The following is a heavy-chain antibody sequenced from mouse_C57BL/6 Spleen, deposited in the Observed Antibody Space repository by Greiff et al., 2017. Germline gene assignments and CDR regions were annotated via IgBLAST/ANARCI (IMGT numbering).Heavy chain of an antibody. J-gene: IGHJ2*01. D-gene: IGHD1-1*01. V-gene: IGHV1-7*01. CDR1: GYTFTSYW. CDR3: ARSTVITTVVADY. CDR2: INPSSGYT. Sequence: QVQLKQSGAELAKPGASVKLSCKASGYTFTSYWMHWVKQRPGQGLEWIGYINPSSGYTKYNQKFKDKATLTADKSSSTAYMQLSSLTYEDSAVYYCARSTVITTVVADYWGQGTTLTVSS.